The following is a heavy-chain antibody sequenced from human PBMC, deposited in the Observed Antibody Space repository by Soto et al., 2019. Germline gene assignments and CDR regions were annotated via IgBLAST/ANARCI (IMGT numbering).Heavy chain of an antibody. CDR1: GFTFSGSA. V-gene: IGHV3-73*01. J-gene: IGHJ5*02. CDR3: TRGSPPIGFDP. Sequence: EVQLVESGGGLVQPGGSLKLSCAASGFTFSGSAMHWVRQASGKGLEWVGRIRSKANSYATAYAASVKGRFTISRDDSKNTAYLQMNSLKTEDTAMYYCTRGSPPIGFDPWGQGTLVTVSS. CDR2: IRSKANSYAT.